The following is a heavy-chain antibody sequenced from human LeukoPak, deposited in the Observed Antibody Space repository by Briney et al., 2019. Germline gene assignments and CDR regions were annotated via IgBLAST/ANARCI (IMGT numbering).Heavy chain of an antibody. V-gene: IGHV4-4*07. J-gene: IGHJ6*02. Sequence: SETLSLTCTVSGGSISSYYWSWIRQPAGKGLEWIGRIYTSGSTNYNPSLKSRVTMSVDTSKNQFSLKLSSVTAADTAVYYCARDAFGEPPWGDYYYGMDVWGQGTTVTVSS. CDR2: IYTSGST. CDR1: GGSISSYY. D-gene: IGHD3-10*01. CDR3: ARDAFGEPPWGDYYYGMDV.